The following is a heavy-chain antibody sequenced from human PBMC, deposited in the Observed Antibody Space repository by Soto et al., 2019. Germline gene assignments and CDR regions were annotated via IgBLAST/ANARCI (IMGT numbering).Heavy chain of an antibody. CDR1: GYTFNDYD. D-gene: IGHD7-27*01. CDR3: AKGPRNWGVDY. CDR2: MNPNNGNT. J-gene: IGHJ4*02. V-gene: IGHV1-8*01. Sequence: GASVKVSCKASGYTFNDYDINWFRQATGQGLEWMGWMNPNNGNTGYAQNFQGRVTMTRSTSISTAYMELSTLRSEDTAVYYRAKGPRNWGVDYWGQGTLVTVSS.